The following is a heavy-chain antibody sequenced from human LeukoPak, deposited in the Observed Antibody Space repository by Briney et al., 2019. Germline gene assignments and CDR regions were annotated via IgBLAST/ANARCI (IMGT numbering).Heavy chain of an antibody. CDR1: GFTFSGYS. D-gene: IGHD3-22*01. V-gene: IGHV3-48*01. Sequence: GGSLRLSCAVSGFTFSGYSMKWVRQAPGKGLEWVSFISSSSTTIYQADSVKGRFTVSRDNAKNSLYLQMDSLRAEDTAVYYCATDREDYDSSGYYLSDAFDIWGQGTMVTVSS. CDR2: ISSSSTTI. J-gene: IGHJ3*02. CDR3: ATDREDYDSSGYYLSDAFDI.